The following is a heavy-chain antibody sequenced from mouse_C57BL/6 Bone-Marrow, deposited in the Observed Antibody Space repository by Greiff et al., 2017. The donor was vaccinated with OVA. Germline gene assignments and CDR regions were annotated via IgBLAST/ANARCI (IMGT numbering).Heavy chain of an antibody. CDR3: ARVYYYGSSRFYYAMDY. CDR1: GYTFTDYN. D-gene: IGHD1-1*01. CDR2: INPNNGGT. V-gene: IGHV1-18*01. Sequence: VQLQQSGPELVKPGASVKIPCKASGYTFTDYNMDWVKQSHGKSLEWIGDINPNNGGTIYNQKFKGKATLTVDKSSSTAYMELRSLTSEDTAVYYCARVYYYGSSRFYYAMDYWGQGTSVTVSS. J-gene: IGHJ4*01.